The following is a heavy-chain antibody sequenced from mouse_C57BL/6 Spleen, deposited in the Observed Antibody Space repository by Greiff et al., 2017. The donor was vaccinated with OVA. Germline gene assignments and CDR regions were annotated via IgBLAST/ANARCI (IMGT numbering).Heavy chain of an antibody. J-gene: IGHJ1*03. CDR1: GYTFTNYW. CDR3: ARARGSHWYFDV. CDR2: IYPGGGYT. V-gene: IGHV1-63*01. Sequence: VQLQESGAELVRPGTSVKMSCKASGYTFTNYWIGWAKQRPGHGLEWIGDIYPGGGYTDYNEKFKGKATLTADKSSSAAYMQFSSLTSEDSAIDYCARARGSHWYFDVWGTGTTVTVSS. D-gene: IGHD1-1*01.